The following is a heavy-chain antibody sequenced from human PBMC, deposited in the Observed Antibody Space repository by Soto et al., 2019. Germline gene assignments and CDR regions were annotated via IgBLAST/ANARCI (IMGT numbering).Heavy chain of an antibody. CDR2: IYYSGST. CDR3: ARVGGYFDWLPIDY. V-gene: IGHV4-30-4*01. Sequence: SETLSLTCTVSGGSISSGDYYWSWIRQPPGKGLEWIGYIYYSGSTYYNPSLKSRVTISVDTSKNQFSLKLSSVTAADTAVYYCARVGGYFDWLPIDYWGQGTLVTVSS. CDR1: GGSISSGDYY. J-gene: IGHJ4*02. D-gene: IGHD3-9*01.